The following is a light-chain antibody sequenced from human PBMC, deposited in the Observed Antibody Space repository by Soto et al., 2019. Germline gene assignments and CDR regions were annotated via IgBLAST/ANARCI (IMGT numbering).Light chain of an antibody. V-gene: IGKV3-20*01. Sequence: VLMQRPGERCVWTGGRSRLSSWARQSLTNPYIAWYQQKPGQAPRLLIYDISSRATGIPDRFSGSVSGTDFTLTFTSVEPEDFAVRSCRQHAHSEIIFGQGTRLEI. CDR1: QSLTNPY. CDR3: RQHAHSEII. CDR2: DIS. J-gene: IGKJ5*01.